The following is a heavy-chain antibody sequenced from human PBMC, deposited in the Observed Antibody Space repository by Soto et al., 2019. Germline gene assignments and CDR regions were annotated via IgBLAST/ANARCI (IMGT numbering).Heavy chain of an antibody. D-gene: IGHD3-3*01. V-gene: IGHV3-23*01. CDR3: AKDRLHYDFWSGYSLDYYYYGMDV. CDR2: ISGSGGST. J-gene: IGHJ6*02. Sequence: PGGSLRLSCAASGFTFSSYAMSWVRQAPGRGLEWVSAISGSGGSTYYADSVKGRFTISRDNSKNTLYLQMNSLRAEDTAVYYCAKDRLHYDFWSGYSLDYYYYGMDVWGQGTTVTVSS. CDR1: GFTFSSYA.